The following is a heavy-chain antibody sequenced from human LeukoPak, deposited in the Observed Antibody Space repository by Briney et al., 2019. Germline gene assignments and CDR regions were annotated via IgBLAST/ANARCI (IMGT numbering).Heavy chain of an antibody. CDR3: ARGPGSSWYDY. J-gene: IGHJ4*02. CDR1: GFTFSSYE. CDR2: ISSSGSTI. D-gene: IGHD6-13*01. V-gene: IGHV3-48*03. Sequence: GGSLRLSCAASGFTFSSYEMNWVRQAPGKGLEWVSYISSSGSTIYYADSVKGRFTISRDNAKNSLYLQMNSLRAEDTAVYYCARGPGSSWYDYWGQGTLVTVSS.